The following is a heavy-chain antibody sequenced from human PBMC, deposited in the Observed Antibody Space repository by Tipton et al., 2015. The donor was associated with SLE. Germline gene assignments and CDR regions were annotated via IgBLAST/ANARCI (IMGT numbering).Heavy chain of an antibody. Sequence: TLSLTCTVSGGSISNYFWSWIRQSAGKGLEWIGRIYISGITNYNPSLKSRVTMSVDTSINQFSLKLSSVTAADTAVYYCARGVTSDWYFDLWGRGTLVTVSS. J-gene: IGHJ2*01. CDR2: IYISGIT. CDR3: ARGVTSDWYFDL. CDR1: GGSISNYF. D-gene: IGHD2-2*01. V-gene: IGHV4-4*07.